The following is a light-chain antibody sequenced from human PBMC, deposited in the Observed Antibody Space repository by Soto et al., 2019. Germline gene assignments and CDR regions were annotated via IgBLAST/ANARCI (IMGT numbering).Light chain of an antibody. J-gene: IGLJ2*01. CDR3: GSYSSVTYYV. V-gene: IGLV2-14*01. Sequence: GISNRFSGSKSGNTASLSISGLQAEDEAHYYCGSYSSVTYYVFGGGTKLTVL.